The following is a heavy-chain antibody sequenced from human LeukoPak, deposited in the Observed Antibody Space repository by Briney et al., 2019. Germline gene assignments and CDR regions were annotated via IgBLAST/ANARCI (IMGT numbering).Heavy chain of an antibody. Sequence: ASVKVSCKASGYIFTSYGISWVRQAPGQGLEWMGWISTYNGNTNYAQKLQGRVTITTHTSTTTAYIELRSLRSDDTAVYYCARARVDDSSAYFRVWGQGTTVTVSS. CDR1: GYIFTSYG. CDR3: ARARVDDSSAYFRV. J-gene: IGHJ6*02. D-gene: IGHD3-22*01. CDR2: ISTYNGNT. V-gene: IGHV1-18*01.